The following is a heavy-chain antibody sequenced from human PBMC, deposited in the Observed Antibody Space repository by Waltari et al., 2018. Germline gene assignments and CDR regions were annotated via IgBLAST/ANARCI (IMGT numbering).Heavy chain of an antibody. CDR1: GGSISSYY. Sequence: QVQLQESGPGLVKPSETLSLTCTVSGGSISSYYWSWIRQPPGKGLEWIGYIYYSGSTNYNPSLKSRVTISVDTSKNQFSLKLSSVTAADTAVYYCAREPPGVWAFDIWGQGTMVTVSS. J-gene: IGHJ3*02. CDR2: IYYSGST. D-gene: IGHD7-27*01. CDR3: AREPPGVWAFDI. V-gene: IGHV4-59*01.